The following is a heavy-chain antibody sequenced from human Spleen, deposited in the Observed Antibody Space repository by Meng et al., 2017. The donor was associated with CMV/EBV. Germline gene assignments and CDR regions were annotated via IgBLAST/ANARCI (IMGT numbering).Heavy chain of an antibody. CDR2: MNPNSGNT. CDR1: GYTFTSYD. V-gene: IGHV1-8*01. CDR3: AAKGLPYCSSTSCDDAFDI. D-gene: IGHD2-2*01. J-gene: IGHJ3*02. Sequence: ASVKVSCKASGYTFTSYDINWVRQATGQGLEWMGWMNPNSGNTGYAQKFQGRVTMTRNTSISTAYMELSSLRSEDTAVYYCAAKGLPYCSSTSCDDAFDIWGQGTLVTVSS.